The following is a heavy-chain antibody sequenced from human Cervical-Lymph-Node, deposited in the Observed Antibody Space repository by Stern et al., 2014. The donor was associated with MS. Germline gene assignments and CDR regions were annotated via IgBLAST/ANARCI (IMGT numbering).Heavy chain of an antibody. CDR3: AKSSYGKTYAMDV. D-gene: IGHD2-21*01. J-gene: IGHJ6*02. V-gene: IGHV1-18*01. Sequence: QVQLVQSGAEVKKPGASVKVSCKASGYTFTSYGLSWVRQAPGQGLEWMGRISPYNGNTNYAQNFEGRVTLTTDTSTSTAYLELTSLRSDDTAVYYCAKSSYGKTYAMDVWGQGTTVTVSS. CDR2: ISPYNGNT. CDR1: GYTFTSYG.